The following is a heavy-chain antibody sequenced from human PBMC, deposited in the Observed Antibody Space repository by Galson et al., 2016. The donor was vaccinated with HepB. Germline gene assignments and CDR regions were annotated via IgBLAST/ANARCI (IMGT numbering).Heavy chain of an antibody. D-gene: IGHD3-22*01. V-gene: IGHV3-74*01. CDR2: INSDGTNT. CDR3: ARDPYSESSPNRRWTWGWFDP. J-gene: IGHJ5*02. CDR1: GFTFSNSW. Sequence: LRLSCAASGFTFSNSWMHWVRQVPGKGLVWVSRINSDGTNTHYAGSVQGRFTISRDNAKNTLYLQMTSLRAEDTAVYYCARDPYSESSPNRRWTWGWFDPWGQGTLVTVSS.